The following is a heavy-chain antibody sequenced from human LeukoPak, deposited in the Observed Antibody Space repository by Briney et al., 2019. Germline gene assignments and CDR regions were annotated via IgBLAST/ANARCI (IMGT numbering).Heavy chain of an antibody. CDR3: ARPQLYNSGTSSTGY. J-gene: IGHJ4*02. D-gene: IGHD3-10*01. V-gene: IGHV3-7*01. CDR1: GFTFSSFW. CDR2: INQDGSEK. Sequence: GGSLRLSCAASGFTFSSFWMSWVRQAPGKGLECLANINQDGSEKYYVDSVKGRFTISRDNAKNSLYLQMNSLRAEDTAVYYCARPQLYNSGTSSTGYWGQGALVTVSS.